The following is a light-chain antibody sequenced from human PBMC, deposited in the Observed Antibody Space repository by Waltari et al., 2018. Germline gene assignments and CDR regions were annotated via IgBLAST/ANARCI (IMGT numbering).Light chain of an antibody. J-gene: IGKJ4*01. V-gene: IGKV4-1*01. CDR3: QQYYSTPLT. CDR2: WAS. Sequence: DFVMTQSPDSLAVSLGERATINCKSSQSVLYSSNNKNYLAWYQQKPGQPPKLLIHWASTRESGVPDRFSGSGSGTEFTLTISSLQAEDVAVYYCQQYYSTPLTFGGGTKVEIK. CDR1: QSVLYSSNNKNY.